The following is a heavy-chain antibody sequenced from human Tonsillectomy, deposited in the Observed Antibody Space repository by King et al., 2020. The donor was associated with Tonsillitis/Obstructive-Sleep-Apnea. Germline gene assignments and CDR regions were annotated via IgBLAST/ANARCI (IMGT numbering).Heavy chain of an antibody. J-gene: IGHJ3*02. V-gene: IGHV3-23*04. D-gene: IGHD6-6*01. CDR2: LSGSGNST. Sequence: VQLVESGGGLVQPGGSLRLSCAASGFSFSNDAMSWVRQAPGKGLEWVSTLSGSGNSTYFADSVKGRFTITRDNSKNTLYLLMTSLSAEDTAVYYCARTVRDAFDIWGQGTMVTVSS. CDR1: GFSFSNDA. CDR3: ARTVRDAFDI.